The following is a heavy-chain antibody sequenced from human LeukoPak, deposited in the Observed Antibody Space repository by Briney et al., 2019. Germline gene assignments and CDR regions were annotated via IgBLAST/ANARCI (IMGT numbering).Heavy chain of an antibody. CDR1: GGSFSGYY. D-gene: IGHD6-13*01. CDR3: ARSAPPYSGSPYYYYYGMDV. CDR2: INHSGST. V-gene: IGHV4-34*01. Sequence: SETLSLTCAVYGGSFSGYYWSWIRQPPGKGLEWIGEINHSGSTNYNPSLKSRVTISVDTSKNQFSLKLSSVTAADTAVYYCARSAPPYSGSPYYYYYGMDVWGQGTTVTVSS. J-gene: IGHJ6*02.